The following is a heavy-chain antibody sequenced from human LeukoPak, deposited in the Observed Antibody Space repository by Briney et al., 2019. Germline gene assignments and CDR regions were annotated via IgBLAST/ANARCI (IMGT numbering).Heavy chain of an antibody. D-gene: IGHD3-10*01. V-gene: IGHV3-30-3*01. Sequence: GGSLRLSCAASGFTFSSYAMHWVRQAPGKGLEWVAVISYDGSNKYYADSVKGRFTISRDNSKNTLYLQMNSLRAEDTAVYYCARGPGAANGVDFDYWGQGTLVTVSS. CDR2: ISYDGSNK. CDR3: ARGPGAANGVDFDY. J-gene: IGHJ4*02. CDR1: GFTFSSYA.